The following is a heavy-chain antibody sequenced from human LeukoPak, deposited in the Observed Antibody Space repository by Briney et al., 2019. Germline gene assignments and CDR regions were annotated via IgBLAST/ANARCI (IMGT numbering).Heavy chain of an antibody. CDR3: ASSGPYCSGGSCYNY. D-gene: IGHD2-15*01. V-gene: IGHV1-8*01. J-gene: IGHJ4*02. Sequence: ASVKVSCKASGYTLTSYDINWVRQATGQGLEWMGWMNPNSGNTGYAQKFQGRVTMTRNTSISTAYMELSSLRSEDTAVYYCASSGPYCSGGSCYNYWGQGTLVTVSS. CDR1: GYTLTSYD. CDR2: MNPNSGNT.